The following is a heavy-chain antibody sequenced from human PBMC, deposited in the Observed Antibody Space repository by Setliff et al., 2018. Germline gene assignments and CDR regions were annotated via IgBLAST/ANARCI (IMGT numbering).Heavy chain of an antibody. CDR2: ISHSANK. CDR1: GGSIRDNNDY. J-gene: IGHJ4*02. D-gene: IGHD3-10*01. CDR3: ARGSEFYYGSGTIDS. V-gene: IGHV4-39*01. Sequence: PSETLSLTCTDSGGSIRDNNDYWGWIRQSPGKELEWIGGISHSANKYYNPSFRSGVTIPVHMSKNQFSLNIDSVTAADTALYYCARGSEFYYGSGTIDSWCPVTLVTVSS.